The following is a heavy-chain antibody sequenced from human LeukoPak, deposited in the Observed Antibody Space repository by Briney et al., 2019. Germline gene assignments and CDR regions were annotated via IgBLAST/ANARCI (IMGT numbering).Heavy chain of an antibody. J-gene: IGHJ4*01. CDR1: APNFIDYS. Sequence: GPSLSPSRALSAPNFIDYSIKSGRHAPGGGREWISYIGISSGNTKYADSEKGRFTISRDKARNSLYLQMNSLRVEDTAVYYCARDHRYAFDNWGHGTLVTVSS. V-gene: IGHV3-48*01. CDR3: ARDHRYAFDN. CDR2: IGISSGNT. D-gene: IGHD5-12*01.